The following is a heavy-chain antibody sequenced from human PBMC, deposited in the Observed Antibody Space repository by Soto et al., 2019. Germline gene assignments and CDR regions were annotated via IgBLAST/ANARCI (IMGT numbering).Heavy chain of an antibody. CDR2: ISDDGSRT. V-gene: IGHV3-23*01. CDR1: GFSFSTFE. J-gene: IGHJ5*01. Sequence: EVQLLESGGGLVQPGGSLRLSCAASGFSFSTFEMSWVRQAPGRGLEWVSFISDDGSRTYYADAVKGRVTSSRDNTKHTLYLQMNSLTAEDTAVYACVKGGWLDFWGQGTLVTVSS. CDR3: VKGGWLDF. D-gene: IGHD3-16*01.